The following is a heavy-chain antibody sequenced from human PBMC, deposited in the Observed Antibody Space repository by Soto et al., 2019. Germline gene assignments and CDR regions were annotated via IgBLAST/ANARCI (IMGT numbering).Heavy chain of an antibody. CDR2: IFWDDDK. Sequence: QITLKESGPTLVKPTQTLTLTCSFSGFSLSTRGVGVGWIRQPPGKALEWLALIFWDDDKWYSPSLRSRLSITEDISRTQVFLTMTNMDPVDTATYYCAHRSRGYAYYFDHWGQGTLVTVSS. D-gene: IGHD5-12*01. CDR3: AHRSRGYAYYFDH. CDR1: GFSLSTRGVG. V-gene: IGHV2-5*02. J-gene: IGHJ4*02.